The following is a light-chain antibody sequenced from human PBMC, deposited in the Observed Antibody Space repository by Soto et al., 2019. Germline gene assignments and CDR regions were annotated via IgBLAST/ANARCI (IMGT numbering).Light chain of an antibody. CDR2: GNN. Sequence: QPVLTQPPSASGTPGQTVTISCSGSSSNIGSNTVNWYQQLPGTAPKLLLYGNNKRPSGVPDRFSGSKSGTSASLAISGLQSEDEADYFCAAWDDSRNGFVVFGGGTKVTVL. J-gene: IGLJ2*01. CDR3: AAWDDSRNGFVV. V-gene: IGLV1-44*01. CDR1: SSNIGSNT.